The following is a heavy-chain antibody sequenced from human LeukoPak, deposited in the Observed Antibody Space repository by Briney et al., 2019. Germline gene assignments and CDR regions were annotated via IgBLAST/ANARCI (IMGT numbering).Heavy chain of an antibody. V-gene: IGHV4-34*01. Sequence: PSETLSLTCAVYGGSFSGYYWSWIRQPPGKGLEWIGEINNSGSTKHSGSTNYNPSLKSRVTISVDTSKNQFSLKLSSVTAADTAVYYCARDPEFDYWGQGTLVTVSS. J-gene: IGHJ4*02. CDR3: ARDPEFDY. CDR1: GGSFSGYY. CDR2: INNSGSTKHSGST.